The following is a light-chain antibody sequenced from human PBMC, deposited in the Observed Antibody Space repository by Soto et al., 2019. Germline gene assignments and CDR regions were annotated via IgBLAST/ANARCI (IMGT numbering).Light chain of an antibody. V-gene: IGKV1-5*03. Sequence: DIQMTQSPSTLSASVGDRVIITCRASESIRSWLAWYQQRPGKAPELLISKASTLESGVPSRFSGSGSGTEFTLTISSLQPDDFATYYCQQYTSYRIFTFGPGTKVDIK. CDR3: QQYTSYRIFT. CDR2: KAS. CDR1: ESIRSW. J-gene: IGKJ3*01.